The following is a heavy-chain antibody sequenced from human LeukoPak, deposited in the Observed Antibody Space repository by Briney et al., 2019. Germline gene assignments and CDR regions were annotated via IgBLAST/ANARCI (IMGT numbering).Heavy chain of an antibody. Sequence: GESLKISRKGSGYSFTNYWIGWVRQMPGKGLEWVGIIYPSDSATKYSPSFQGQVTISADKSITTAYLQWSSLKASDTAMYYCARLAGNYYDLPIDYWGQGTLVTVSS. CDR2: IYPSDSAT. V-gene: IGHV5-51*01. J-gene: IGHJ4*02. CDR1: GYSFTNYW. D-gene: IGHD1-26*01. CDR3: ARLAGNYYDLPIDY.